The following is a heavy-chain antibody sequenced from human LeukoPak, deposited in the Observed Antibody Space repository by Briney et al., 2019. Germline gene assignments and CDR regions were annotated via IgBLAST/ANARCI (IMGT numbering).Heavy chain of an antibody. D-gene: IGHD5-12*01. CDR3: ASGGWLRSQLDY. Sequence: PSETLSLTCTVSGGSISSGDYYWRWIRQPPGKGLEWIGYIYYSGSTYYNPSLKSRVTISVDTSKNQFSLKLSSVTAADTAVYYCASGGWLRSQLDYWGQGTLVTVSS. CDR1: GGSISSGDYY. CDR2: IYYSGST. V-gene: IGHV4-30-4*01. J-gene: IGHJ4*02.